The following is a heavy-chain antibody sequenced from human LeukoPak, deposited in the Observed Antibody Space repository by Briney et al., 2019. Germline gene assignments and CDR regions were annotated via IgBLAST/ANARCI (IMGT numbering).Heavy chain of an antibody. J-gene: IGHJ6*03. CDR1: GGTVSSYA. CDR3: ARAYYDFWSGYPNLYYYYYMDV. V-gene: IGHV1-69*13. CDR2: IIPIFGTA. D-gene: IGHD3-3*01. Sequence: GASVKVSCKASGGTVSSYAISWVRQAPGQGLEWMGGIIPIFGTANYAQKFQGRVTITADESTSTAYMELSSLRSEDTAVYYCARAYYDFWSGYPNLYYYYYMDVWGKGTTVTVSS.